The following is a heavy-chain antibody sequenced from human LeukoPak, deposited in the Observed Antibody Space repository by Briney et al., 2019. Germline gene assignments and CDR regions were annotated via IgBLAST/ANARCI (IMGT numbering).Heavy chain of an antibody. CDR3: AKDAAGPEY. V-gene: IGHV3-23*01. J-gene: IGHJ4*02. CDR2: ISAGGGST. D-gene: IGHD6-13*01. CDR1: GLTFSDYS. Sequence: GGSLRLSCVASGLTFSDYSMTWVRQAPGKGLFWVSGISAGGGSTYYADSVKGRFTISRDNSGNTLYLQMSSLRAEDTAVYYCAKDAAGPEYWGQGTLVTVSS.